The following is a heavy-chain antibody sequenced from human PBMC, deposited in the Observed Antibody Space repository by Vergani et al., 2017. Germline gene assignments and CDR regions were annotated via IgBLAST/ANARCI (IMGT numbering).Heavy chain of an antibody. CDR1: GFTFSSYS. Sequence: EVQLVESGGGPVKPGGSLRLSCAASGFTFSSYSMNWVRQAPGKGLEWVASISSSSSYIYYADSVKGRFTISRDNAKTSLYLQMNSLRAEDTAVYYCAREPGGYYGSGDGPFDYWGQGTLVTVSS. J-gene: IGHJ4*02. CDR3: AREPGGYYGSGDGPFDY. CDR2: ISSSSSYI. V-gene: IGHV3-21*01. D-gene: IGHD3-10*01.